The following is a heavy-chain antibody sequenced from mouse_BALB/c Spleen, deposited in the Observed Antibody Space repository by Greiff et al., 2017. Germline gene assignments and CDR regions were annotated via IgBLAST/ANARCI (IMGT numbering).Heavy chain of an antibody. CDR1: GFTFSSYA. D-gene: IGHD2-10*02. V-gene: IGHV5-6-5*01. Sequence: EVQLVESGGGLVKPGGSLKLSCAASGFTFSSYAMSWVRQTPEKRLEWVASISSGGSTYYPDSVKGRFTISRDNARNILYLQMSSLRSEDTAMYYCARGGRYGSNFDYWGQGTTLTVSS. CDR3: ARGGRYGSNFDY. CDR2: ISSGGST. J-gene: IGHJ2*01.